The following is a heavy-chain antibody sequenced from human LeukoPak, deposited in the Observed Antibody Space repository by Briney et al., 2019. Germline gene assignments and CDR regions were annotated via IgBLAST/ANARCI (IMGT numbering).Heavy chain of an antibody. CDR1: GYSFTSYW. D-gene: IGHD4-11*01. J-gene: IGHJ2*01. V-gene: IGHV5-51*01. Sequence: PGESLKISCKGSGYSFTSYWIGWVRQMPGRGLEWMGIIYPGDSDTRYSPSFQGQVTISADKSISTAYLQWSSLKASDTAMYYCARSGVTTDWYFDLWGRGTLVTVSS. CDR2: IYPGDSDT. CDR3: ARSGVTTDWYFDL.